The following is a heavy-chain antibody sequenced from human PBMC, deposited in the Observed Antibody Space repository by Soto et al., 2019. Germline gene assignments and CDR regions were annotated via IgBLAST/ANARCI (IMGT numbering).Heavy chain of an antibody. CDR1: GYTLTELS. D-gene: IGHD3-16*02. CDR2: FDPEDGET. J-gene: IGHJ4*02. V-gene: IGHV1-24*01. Sequence: ASVKVSCKVSGYTLTELSMHWVRQAPGEGLEWMGGFDPEDGETIYAQKFQGRVTMTEDTSTDTAYMELSSLRSEDTAVYYCATGDVWGSYRYIAFDYWGQGTLVTVSS. CDR3: ATGDVWGSYRYIAFDY.